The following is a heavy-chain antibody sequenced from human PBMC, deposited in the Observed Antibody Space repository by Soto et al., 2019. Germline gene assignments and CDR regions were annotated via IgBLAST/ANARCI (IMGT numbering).Heavy chain of an antibody. V-gene: IGHV4-59*08. J-gene: IGHJ4*02. CDR1: GGSISSYY. CDR3: ARHSRDYFFDY. CDR2: IYYSGST. Sequence: PWETLSLTCTVSGGSISSYYLSWIRQPPGKGLEWIGYIYYSGSTNYNPSLKSRVTISVDTSKNQFSLKLSSVTAADTAVYYCARHSRDYFFDYWGQGTLVTVSS.